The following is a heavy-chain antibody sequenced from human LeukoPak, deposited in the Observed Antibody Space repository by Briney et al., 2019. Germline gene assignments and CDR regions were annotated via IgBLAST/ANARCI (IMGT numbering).Heavy chain of an antibody. CDR1: GFTFRSYA. V-gene: IGHV3-23*01. CDR2: ITGSGATT. J-gene: IGHJ4*02. D-gene: IGHD6-19*01. CDR3: AKDTPLTAYSSGWSVNCFDY. Sequence: GSLSLSCAASGFTFRSYAMSCVRPAPGKGLEWVSTITGSGATTYYADSVKGRFTISRDNSESTVYLQMNSLRAEDTAVYYCAKDTPLTAYSSGWSVNCFDYWGQGTLVPVSS.